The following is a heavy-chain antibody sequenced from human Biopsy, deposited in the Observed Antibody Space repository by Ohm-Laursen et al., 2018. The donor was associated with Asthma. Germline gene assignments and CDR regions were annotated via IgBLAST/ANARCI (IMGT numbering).Heavy chain of an antibody. CDR3: ARRGGVRRYFDY. CDR2: IYYSGST. V-gene: IGHV4-39*01. J-gene: IGHJ4*02. CDR1: GGSISSSSYY. Sequence: TLSLTYTVSGGSISSSSYYWGWIRRPPGKGLEFTGTIYYSGSTYYNPSLKSRVTLSVDASKNQFSLKLSSVTAADTAVYFCARRGGVRRYFDYWGQGTLVTVSS. D-gene: IGHD3-16*01.